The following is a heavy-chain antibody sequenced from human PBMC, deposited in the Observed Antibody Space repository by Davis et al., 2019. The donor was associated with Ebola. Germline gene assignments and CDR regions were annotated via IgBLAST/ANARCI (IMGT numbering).Heavy chain of an antibody. J-gene: IGHJ5*02. D-gene: IGHD6-13*01. CDR2: ISAYNGNT. V-gene: IGHV1-18*01. Sequence: ASVKVSCKASGYTFTSYGISWVRQTPGQGLEWMGWISAYNGNTNYAQKLQGRVTMTTDTSTSTAYMELRSLRSDDTAVYYCARTIAATNWFDPWGQGTLVTVSS. CDR1: GYTFTSYG. CDR3: ARTIAATNWFDP.